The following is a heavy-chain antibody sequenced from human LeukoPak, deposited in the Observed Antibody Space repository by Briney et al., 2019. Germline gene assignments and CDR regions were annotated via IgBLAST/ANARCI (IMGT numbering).Heavy chain of an antibody. J-gene: IGHJ4*02. Sequence: SETLSLTCTVSGGSISNYYWTWIRQPPGKGLEWIGYIYSSGITSYNPSLKSRATISVDTSKNQFSLRLRSVTAADTAVYYCARHDGPWGQGTLVTVSS. D-gene: IGHD5-24*01. CDR1: GGSISNYY. CDR3: ARHDGP. CDR2: IYSSGIT. V-gene: IGHV4-59*08.